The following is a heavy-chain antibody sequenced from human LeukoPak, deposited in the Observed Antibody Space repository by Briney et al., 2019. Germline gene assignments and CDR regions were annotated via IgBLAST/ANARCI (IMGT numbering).Heavy chain of an antibody. V-gene: IGHV1-18*01. D-gene: IGHD1-7*01. CDR2: ISAYNGNT. Sequence: GASVKVSCKASGYTFTSYGISWGGQAPGQGLEGMGWISAYNGNTNYAQKLQGRVTMTTDTSTSTAYMELRSLRSDDTPVYYCARAGITGTLLGEDYWGQGTLVTVSS. CDR1: GYTFTSYG. J-gene: IGHJ4*02. CDR3: ARAGITGTLLGEDY.